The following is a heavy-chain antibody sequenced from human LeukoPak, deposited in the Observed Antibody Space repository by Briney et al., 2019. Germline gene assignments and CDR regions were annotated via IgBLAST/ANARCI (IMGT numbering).Heavy chain of an antibody. D-gene: IGHD5-12*01. J-gene: IGHJ6*02. Sequence: GRSLRLSCTASGFTFGDYAMSWFRQVPGKGLEWVGFIRSKAYGGTTEYAASVKGRFTISRDDSKSIAYLQMNSLKTEDTAVYYCTRVPPLVATIEIYYYGMDVWGQGTTVTVSS. V-gene: IGHV3-49*03. CDR3: TRVPPLVATIEIYYYGMDV. CDR1: GFTFGDYA. CDR2: IRSKAYGGTT.